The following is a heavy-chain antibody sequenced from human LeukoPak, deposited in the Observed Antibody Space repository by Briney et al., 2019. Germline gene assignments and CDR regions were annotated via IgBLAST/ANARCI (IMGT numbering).Heavy chain of an antibody. Sequence: SQTLSLTCAISGDSVSSNSAAWNWLRQSPSRGLEWLGRTYYRSKWYNDYAVSVKSRITINPDTSKNQISLQLNSVTPEDTAVYYCARDTEYSYGSFDYWGQGTLVTVSS. D-gene: IGHD5-18*01. J-gene: IGHJ4*02. CDR3: ARDTEYSYGSFDY. V-gene: IGHV6-1*01. CDR2: TYYRSKWYN. CDR1: GDSVSSNSAA.